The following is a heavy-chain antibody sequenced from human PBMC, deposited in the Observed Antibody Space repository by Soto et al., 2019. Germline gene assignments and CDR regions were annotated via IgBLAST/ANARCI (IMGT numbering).Heavy chain of an antibody. CDR1: GGTFSSYA. J-gene: IGHJ6*02. CDR3: ARKDIVVVPAAIGGGYYYYYGMDV. CDR2: IIPIFGTA. D-gene: IGHD2-2*01. Sequence: VKVSCKASGGTFSSYAISWVRQAPGQGLEWMGGIIPIFGTANYAQKFQGRVTITADKSTSTAYMELSSLRSEDTAVYYCARKDIVVVPAAIGGGYYYYYGMDVWGQGTTVTVSS. V-gene: IGHV1-69*06.